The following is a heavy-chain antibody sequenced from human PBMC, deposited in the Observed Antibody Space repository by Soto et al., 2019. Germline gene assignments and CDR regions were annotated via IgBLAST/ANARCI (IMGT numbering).Heavy chain of an antibody. CDR2: IHYSGTT. Sequence: LSLTCTVSGGSMRNYFWTWIRQPPGKGLEWIGYIHYSGTTSFFPSYNPSLRSRVTISEDTSKNQFSLKLLSVTTADTAVYFCAAGEASSRNLAPYYLDFWGQGTLVTSPQ. J-gene: IGHJ4*02. CDR3: AAGEASSRNLAPYYLDF. V-gene: IGHV4-59*01. CDR1: GGSMRNYF. D-gene: IGHD6-13*01.